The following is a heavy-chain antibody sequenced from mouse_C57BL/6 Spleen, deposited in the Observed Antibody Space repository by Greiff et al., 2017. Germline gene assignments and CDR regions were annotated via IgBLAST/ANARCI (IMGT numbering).Heavy chain of an antibody. Sequence: VQLQQSVAELVRPGASVKLSCTASGFNIKNTYMHWVKQRPEQGLEWIGRIDPANGNTKYAPKFQGTAAITADTSSNTAYLKLSSLTSEDTAIYYCARDYDYDGYYFDYWGQGTTLTVSS. D-gene: IGHD2-4*01. V-gene: IGHV14-3*01. CDR1: GFNIKNTY. CDR3: ARDYDYDGYYFDY. J-gene: IGHJ2*01. CDR2: IDPANGNT.